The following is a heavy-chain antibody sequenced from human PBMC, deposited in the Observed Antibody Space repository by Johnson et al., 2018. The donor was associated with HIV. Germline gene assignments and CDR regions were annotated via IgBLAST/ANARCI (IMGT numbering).Heavy chain of an antibody. CDR3: SRDPTTQESRLTGDFGAFDM. CDR2: IWYDGRNK. J-gene: IGHJ3*02. D-gene: IGHD7-27*01. V-gene: IGHV3-33*08. CDR1: GFTFSNYG. Sequence: QEQLVESGGGVVQPGRSLRLSCAASGFTFSNYGMAWVRQAPGTGLEWVAVIWYDGRNKYYADSVKCRLTISRNNATNLLYLQMNSLIADDKALYYCSRDPTTQESRLTGDFGAFDMWGQGTMVTVSS.